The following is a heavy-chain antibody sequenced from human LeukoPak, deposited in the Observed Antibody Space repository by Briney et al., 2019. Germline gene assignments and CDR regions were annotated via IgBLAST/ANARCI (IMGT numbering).Heavy chain of an antibody. J-gene: IGHJ4*02. CDR1: GFTFSSHV. V-gene: IGHV3-23*01. D-gene: IGHD6-13*01. CDR3: AKAAGGLAADYIDY. Sequence: GGSLRLSCAASGFTFSSHVMSWVRQAPGKGLEWVSDISASGDTTYYADSVKGRFTISRDNSKNTLDLQMSSLRVENTAVYYGAKAAGGLAADYIDYWGQGTLVTVSS. CDR2: ISASGDTT.